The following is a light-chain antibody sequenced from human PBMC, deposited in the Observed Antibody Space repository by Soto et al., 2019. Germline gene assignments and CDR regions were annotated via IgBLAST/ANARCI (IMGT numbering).Light chain of an antibody. CDR2: DNN. Sequence: QAVVTQPPSVSGAPGQRVTIPCAGSSSNIGAGYDAHWYQHLPGTAPKLLIYDNNNRPSGVPDRFSGSKSGTSASLAITGLQAEDEADYYCQSYDSSLSAPYVFGTGTKVTVL. CDR3: QSYDSSLSAPYV. J-gene: IGLJ1*01. CDR1: SSNIGAGYD. V-gene: IGLV1-40*01.